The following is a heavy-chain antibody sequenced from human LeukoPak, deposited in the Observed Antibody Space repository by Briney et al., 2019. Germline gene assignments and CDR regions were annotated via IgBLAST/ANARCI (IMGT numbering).Heavy chain of an antibody. CDR1: GFTFSSYA. J-gene: IGHJ2*01. Sequence: GRSLRLSCAASGFTFSSYAMHWVRQAPGKGLEWVAVISYDGSNKYYADSVKGRFTISRDNSKNTLYLQTNSLRAEDTAVYYCARDRSGHWYFDLWGRGTLVTVSS. CDR3: ARDRSGHWYFDL. CDR2: ISYDGSNK. V-gene: IGHV3-30-3*01. D-gene: IGHD3-16*02.